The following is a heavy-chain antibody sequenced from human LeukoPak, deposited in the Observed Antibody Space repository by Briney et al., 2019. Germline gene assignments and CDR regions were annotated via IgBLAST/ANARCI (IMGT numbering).Heavy chain of an antibody. Sequence: ASVKVSCKASGYTFTSYGISWVRQAPGQGLEWMGWISAYNGNTNYAQKLQGRVTMTTDTSTSTAYMELRSLRSDDTAVYYCARVGWSSSGWPYWYFDLWGRGTLVTVSS. V-gene: IGHV1-18*01. CDR3: ARVGWSSSGWPYWYFDL. J-gene: IGHJ2*01. CDR2: ISAYNGNT. CDR1: GYTFTSYG. D-gene: IGHD6-19*01.